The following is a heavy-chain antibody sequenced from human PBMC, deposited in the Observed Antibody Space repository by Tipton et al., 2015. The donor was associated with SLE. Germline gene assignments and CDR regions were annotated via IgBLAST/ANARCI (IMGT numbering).Heavy chain of an antibody. Sequence: SLRLSCAASGFTFDNYAMHWVRQAPHKGLEWVSLISWDGDNTYYTDSVKGRFTISRDNGKNSLYLQMNSLRAEDTAVYYCAKGGGYCSSTSCYDYYYYGRDVWGQGTTVTVSS. V-gene: IGHV3-43D*04. J-gene: IGHJ6*02. CDR3: AKGGGYCSSTSCYDYYYYGRDV. CDR2: ISWDGDNT. CDR1: GFTFDNYA. D-gene: IGHD2-2*01.